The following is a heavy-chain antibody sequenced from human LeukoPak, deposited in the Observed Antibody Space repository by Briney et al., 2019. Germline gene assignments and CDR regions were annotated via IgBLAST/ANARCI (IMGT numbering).Heavy chain of an antibody. V-gene: IGHV3-9*01. CDR3: AREVMVRGVIGMMDV. D-gene: IGHD3-10*01. CDR1: GFTFDDYA. Sequence: PGRSLRLSCAASGFTFDDYAMHWVRQAPGKGLEWVSGISWNSGSIGYADSVKGRFTISRDNAKNSLYLQMNSLRAEDTAVYYCAREVMVRGVIGMMDVWGQGTTVTVSS. J-gene: IGHJ6*02. CDR2: ISWNSGSI.